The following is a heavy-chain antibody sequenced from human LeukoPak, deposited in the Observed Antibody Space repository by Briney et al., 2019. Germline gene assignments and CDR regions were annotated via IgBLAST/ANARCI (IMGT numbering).Heavy chain of an antibody. V-gene: IGHV4-34*01. CDR1: GGSFSGYY. Sequence: SESLSLTCAVYGGSFSGYYWSWIPQPPGKGLEWICEINHSGSTNYNTSLKSRVTISVDTSKNQFSLKLSSVTAADTAVYYCGKSMTTVTQKYPRGYYGMDVWGQGTTVTFSS. CDR2: INHSGST. D-gene: IGHD4-17*01. CDR3: GKSMTTVTQKYPRGYYGMDV. J-gene: IGHJ6*02.